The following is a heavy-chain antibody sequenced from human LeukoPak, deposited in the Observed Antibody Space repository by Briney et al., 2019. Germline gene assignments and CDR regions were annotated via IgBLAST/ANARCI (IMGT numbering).Heavy chain of an antibody. V-gene: IGHV4-34*01. CDR2: INHSGST. CDR3: ARVNNFSFDP. D-gene: IGHD1/OR15-1a*01. J-gene: IGHJ5*02. Sequence: SETLSLTCAVYGGSFSGYYWSWIRQPPGKGLEWIGEINHSGSTNYNPSLKSRVTISVDTSKNQFSLKLSSVTAADTAVYYCARVNNFSFDPWGQGTLVTVSS. CDR1: GGSFSGYY.